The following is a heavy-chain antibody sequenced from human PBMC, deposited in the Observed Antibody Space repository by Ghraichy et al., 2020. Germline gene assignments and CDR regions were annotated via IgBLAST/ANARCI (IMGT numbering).Heavy chain of an antibody. CDR3: PICTFGDYGKTQY. J-gene: IGHJ4*02. CDR1: GGSFSKYY. D-gene: IGHD4-17*01. CDR2: VSHSGNT. Sequence: TCAVYGGSFSKYYCSWIRQPPGKGLKWIGEVSHSGNTTYNPSLASRVTVSVDTSKNQLSLKLNSVTAADTAVYFFPICTFGDYGKTQYWGQGTLVSVSS. V-gene: IGHV4-34*01.